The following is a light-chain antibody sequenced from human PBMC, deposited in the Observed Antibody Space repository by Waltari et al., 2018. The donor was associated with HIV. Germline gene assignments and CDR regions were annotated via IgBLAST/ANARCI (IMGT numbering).Light chain of an antibody. CDR3: SSYTSSSRV. V-gene: IGLV2-14*03. J-gene: IGLJ3*02. Sequence: QSALTQPASVSGSPGQSITISSTGTSRDVGGYNYVSRYQQHPGKAPQLMVYDGSNRPSGVSNRFSGSKSGNTASRTSSGLQAEDEADYDCSSYTSSSRVFGGGTKLTGL. CDR2: DGS. CDR1: SRDVGGYNY.